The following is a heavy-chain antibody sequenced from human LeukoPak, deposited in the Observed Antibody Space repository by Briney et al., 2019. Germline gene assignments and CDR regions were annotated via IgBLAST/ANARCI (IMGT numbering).Heavy chain of an antibody. CDR1: GATFSSYA. CDR2: IIPIFGTA. V-gene: IGHV1-69*13. Sequence: GASVKVSCKASGATFSSYAISWVRQAPGQGLEWMGGIIPIFGTANYAQKFQGRVTITADESTSTAYMELSSLRSEDTAVYYCAAVVPAVMGYFDYWGQGTLVTVSS. J-gene: IGHJ4*02. D-gene: IGHD2-2*01. CDR3: AAVVPAVMGYFDY.